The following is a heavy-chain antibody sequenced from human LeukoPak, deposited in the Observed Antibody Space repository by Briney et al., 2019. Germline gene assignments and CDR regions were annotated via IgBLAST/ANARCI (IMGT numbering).Heavy chain of an antibody. CDR3: ARRIVATKAYYFDY. Sequence: GGSLRLSCAASGFTFSDYYMSWIRQAPGKGLEWVSYISSSGSTIYYADSVKGRFTISRDNAKNSLYLQINSLRAEDTAVYYCARRIVATKAYYFDYWGQGTLVTVSS. V-gene: IGHV3-11*01. CDR2: ISSSGSTI. J-gene: IGHJ4*02. D-gene: IGHD5-12*01. CDR1: GFTFSDYY.